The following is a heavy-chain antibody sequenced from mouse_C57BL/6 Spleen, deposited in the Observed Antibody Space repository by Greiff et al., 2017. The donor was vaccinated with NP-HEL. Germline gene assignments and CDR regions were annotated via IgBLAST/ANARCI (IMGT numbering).Heavy chain of an antibody. V-gene: IGHV14-4*01. CDR3: TTYYYGSSYEAWFAY. Sequence: EVQLQQSGAELVRPGASVKLSCTASGFNIKDDYMHWVKQRPEQGLEWIGWIDPENGDTEYASKFQGKATITADTSSNTAYLQLSSLTSEDTAVYYCTTYYYGSSYEAWFAYWGQGTLVTVSA. CDR1: GFNIKDDY. D-gene: IGHD1-1*01. J-gene: IGHJ3*01. CDR2: IDPENGDT.